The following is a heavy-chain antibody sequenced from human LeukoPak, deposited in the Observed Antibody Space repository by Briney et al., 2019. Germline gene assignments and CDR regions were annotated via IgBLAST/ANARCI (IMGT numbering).Heavy chain of an antibody. J-gene: IGHJ4*02. CDR3: ARGLLLYSSSFYFDY. CDR2: IYYSGST. D-gene: IGHD6-13*01. V-gene: IGHV4-39*07. CDR1: GGSISSSSYY. Sequence: SETLSHTCTVSGGSISSSSYYWGWIRQPPGKGLEWIGSIYYSGSTNYNPSLKSRVTISVDTSKNQFSLKLSSVTAADTAVYYCARGLLLYSSSFYFDYWGQGLLVTVSS.